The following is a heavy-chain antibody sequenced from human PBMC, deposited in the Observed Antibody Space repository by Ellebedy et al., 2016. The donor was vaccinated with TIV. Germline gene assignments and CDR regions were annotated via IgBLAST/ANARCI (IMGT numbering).Heavy chain of an antibody. CDR2: IIPIFGTA. Sequence: ASVKVSCKASGGTFSSYAISWVRQAPGQGLEWMGGIIPIFGTANYAQKFQGRVTITADESTSTAYMELNSLRSEDTAVYYCARDRRLRYFDWSQTYYFDYWGQGTLVTFSS. V-gene: IGHV1-69*13. CDR1: GGTFSSYA. J-gene: IGHJ4*02. CDR3: ARDRRLRYFDWSQTYYFDY. D-gene: IGHD3-9*01.